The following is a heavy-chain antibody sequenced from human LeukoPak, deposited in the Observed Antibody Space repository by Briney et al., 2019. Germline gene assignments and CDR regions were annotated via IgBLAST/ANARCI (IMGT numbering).Heavy chain of an antibody. V-gene: IGHV1-18*01. CDR2: ITVNNGYT. D-gene: IGHD2-2*01. CDR1: GYTFTSHG. J-gene: IGHJ4*02. Sequence: ASVKVSCKAAGYTFTSHGFIWLRQAPGQGLEWMGWITVNNGYTKYARELQGRVTMTTDTSTSTAYMELRSLRSDDTAMYYCAKVHCISTNCNHIWTYFDYWGQGTLVTVSS. CDR3: AKVHCISTNCNHIWTYFDY.